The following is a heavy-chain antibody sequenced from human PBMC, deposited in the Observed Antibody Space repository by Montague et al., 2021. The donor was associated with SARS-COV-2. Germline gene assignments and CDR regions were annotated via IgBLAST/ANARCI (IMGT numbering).Heavy chain of an antibody. CDR1: GGSISSSSYY. Sequence: SETLSLTCTASGGSISSSSYYWAWIRQPPGKGLEWIGSIYYRGSTYYNPSLKSRVFISVDTSKNQLSLTLTSVTAADTAVYYCATQEDPSGWIPGPFDFWGQGTLLSVSS. CDR3: ATQEDPSGWIPGPFDF. V-gene: IGHV4-39*01. D-gene: IGHD6-19*01. J-gene: IGHJ4*02. CDR2: IYYRGST.